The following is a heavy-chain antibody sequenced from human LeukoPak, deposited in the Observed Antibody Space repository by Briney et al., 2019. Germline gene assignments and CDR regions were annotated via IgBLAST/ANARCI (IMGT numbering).Heavy chain of an antibody. CDR1: GFTYSLYW. CDR3: ARNNWASFHY. J-gene: IGHJ4*02. Sequence: PGGSLRLSCAASGFTYSLYWMSWVRQAPGKGLEWVANTNPDGSETYYVDSVKGRFTISRDNARSSLDLQMSSLRAEDTAVYYCARNNWASFHYWGQGTLVTVSS. V-gene: IGHV3-7*05. CDR2: TNPDGSET. D-gene: IGHD2/OR15-2a*01.